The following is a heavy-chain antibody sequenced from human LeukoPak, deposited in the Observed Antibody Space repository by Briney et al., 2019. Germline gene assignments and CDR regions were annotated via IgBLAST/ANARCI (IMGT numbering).Heavy chain of an antibody. V-gene: IGHV5-51*01. J-gene: IGHJ3*02. D-gene: IGHD3-22*01. CDR2: IYPGDSDT. CDR3: ARQADSSGYYDAFDI. CDR1: GYSFTSYW. Sequence: GESLKISWKGAGYSFTSYWIGWVRQMPGKGLEWRGIIYPGDSDTRYSPSFQGQVTISADKSISTAYLQWSSLKASDTAMYYCARQADSSGYYDAFDIWGQGTMVTVSS.